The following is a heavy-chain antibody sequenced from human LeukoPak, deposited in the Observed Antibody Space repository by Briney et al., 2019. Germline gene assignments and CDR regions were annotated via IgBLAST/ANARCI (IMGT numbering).Heavy chain of an antibody. D-gene: IGHD5/OR15-5a*01. CDR3: ARETVIASSYDY. Sequence: SESLSLTCTVSRGSIRNYYWSWIRHSPGKGLECIRYIYYSGSTNYNHALKSRVTITVDTSKNQYSLKLSSVTPADTAGYYWARETVIASSYDYWGQGILVTVS. J-gene: IGHJ4*02. CDR1: RGSIRNYY. CDR2: IYYSGST. V-gene: IGHV4-59*01.